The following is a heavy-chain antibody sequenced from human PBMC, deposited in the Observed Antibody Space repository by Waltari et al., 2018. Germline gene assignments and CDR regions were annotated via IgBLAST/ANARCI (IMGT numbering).Heavy chain of an antibody. Sequence: QVQLQESGPGLVKPSETLSLTCTVSGGSIRSYYWSWIRQPPGKGLEWIGYISNSGSTNYNPSLKSRVTISVDTSKNQFSLKLSSVTAADTAMYYCARGSGWYYYWGQGTLVTVSS. J-gene: IGHJ4*02. CDR2: ISNSGST. V-gene: IGHV4-59*01. CDR1: GGSIRSYY. CDR3: ARGSGWYYY. D-gene: IGHD6-19*01.